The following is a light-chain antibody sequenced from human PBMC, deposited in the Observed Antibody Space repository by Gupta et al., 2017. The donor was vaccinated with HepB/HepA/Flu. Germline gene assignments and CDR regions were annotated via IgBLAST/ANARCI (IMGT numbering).Light chain of an antibody. CDR1: SSNIGNNY. Sequence: QSVLTQPPSLSAAPGQTVTISCTGSSSNIGNNYVSWYQQHPGTAPKLLIYENNKRPPGIPDRFSGAKSGTSATLGITGLQPGDEAAYYCGTWYSSLSAEVFGTGTKVTVL. CDR2: ENN. J-gene: IGLJ1*01. CDR3: GTWYSSLSAEV. V-gene: IGLV1-51*02.